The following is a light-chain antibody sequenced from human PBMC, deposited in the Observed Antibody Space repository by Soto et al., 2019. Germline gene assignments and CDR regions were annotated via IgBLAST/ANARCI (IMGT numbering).Light chain of an antibody. CDR3: QLATSLPPWT. CDR2: DVS. J-gene: IGKJ1*01. V-gene: IGKV1-12*01. CDR1: QTVERW. Sequence: GDRVIITCRASQTVERWMAWYQQKPGKAPKLLISDVSTLERGVPSRFSGSGSATEFTLTISSLQPEDIATYYCQLATSLPPWTFGQGTKVDIK.